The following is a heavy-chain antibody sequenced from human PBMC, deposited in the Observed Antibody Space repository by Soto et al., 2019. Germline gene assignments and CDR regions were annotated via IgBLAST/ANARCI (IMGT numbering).Heavy chain of an antibody. CDR1: GGSINSGGYS. D-gene: IGHD6-13*01. V-gene: IGHV4-30-2*05. J-gene: IGHJ5*02. CDR3: ARVFSDSSSFFAP. CDR2: IYHTGTT. Sequence: SETLSLTCTVSGGSINSGGYSWTWIRQPPGKGLEWIGFIYHTGTTYCNPSLKSRVTISVDTSKNQFSLKLSSVTAADTAVYYCARVFSDSSSFFAPWGQGTLVTVSS.